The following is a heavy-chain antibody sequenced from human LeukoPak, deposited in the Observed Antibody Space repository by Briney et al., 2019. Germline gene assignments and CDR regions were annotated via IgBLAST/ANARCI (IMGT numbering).Heavy chain of an antibody. CDR2: ISSSGST. Sequence: PSETLSLTCTVSGDSISSGDYYWSWIRQPAGKGLEWIGRISSSGSTNYNPSLKSRVTISVDTSKNQFSLKLSSVTAADTAVYFCARHDSSGPYNAFDIWGQGTMVTVSS. CDR3: ARHDSSGPYNAFDI. J-gene: IGHJ3*02. V-gene: IGHV4-61*02. CDR1: GDSISSGDYY. D-gene: IGHD3-22*01.